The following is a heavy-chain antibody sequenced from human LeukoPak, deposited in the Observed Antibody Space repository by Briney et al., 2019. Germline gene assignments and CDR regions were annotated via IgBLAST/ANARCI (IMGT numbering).Heavy chain of an antibody. CDR3: AKNGDRGAYCTGGTCYPYFYYYMDV. J-gene: IGHJ6*03. Sequence: ETLSLTCTVSGGSISSYYWSWIRQPPGKGLEWVSTISGSGGSTYYADSVKGRFTISRDNSKNTLYLQMNSLRAEDTAIYYCAKNGDRGAYCTGGTCYPYFYYYMDVWGKGTTVTI. V-gene: IGHV3-23*01. D-gene: IGHD2-15*01. CDR2: ISGSGGST. CDR1: GGSISSYY.